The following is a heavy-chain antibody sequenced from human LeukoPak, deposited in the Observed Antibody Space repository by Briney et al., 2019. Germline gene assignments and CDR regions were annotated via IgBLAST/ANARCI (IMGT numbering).Heavy chain of an antibody. CDR1: GYSFTSYW. V-gene: IGHV5-51*01. CDR2: IYPGESDT. J-gene: IGHJ4*02. D-gene: IGHD1-26*01. Sequence: GESLKISCKGSGYSFTSYWIGWVRQMPGKGLEWMWIIYPGESDTRYSPSFQGQVTISADKSLSTAYLQWSSLKASDTAMYYCARGSGSYHTAYMNWGQGSPVTVSS. CDR3: ARGSGSYHTAYMN.